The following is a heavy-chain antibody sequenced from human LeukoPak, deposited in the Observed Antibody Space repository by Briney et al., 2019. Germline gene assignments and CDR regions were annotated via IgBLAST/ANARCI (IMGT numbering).Heavy chain of an antibody. CDR2: INAGNGNT. J-gene: IGHJ6*02. Sequence: GASVKVSCKASGYTFTSYAMHWVRQAPGQRLEWMGWINAGNGNTKYSQKFQGRVTITRDTSASTAYMELSSLRSEDTAVYYCARDGYYYGSGSYYNYNYYYGMDVWGQGTTVTVSS. D-gene: IGHD3-10*01. CDR1: GYTFTSYA. V-gene: IGHV1-3*01. CDR3: ARDGYYYGSGSYYNYNYYYGMDV.